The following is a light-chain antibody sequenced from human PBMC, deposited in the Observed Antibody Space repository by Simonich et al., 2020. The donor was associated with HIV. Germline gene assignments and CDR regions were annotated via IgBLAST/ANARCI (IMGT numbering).Light chain of an antibody. Sequence: DIVMTQSPNFLAVSLGERATLNCKSSQSVLYNSNNKNYLAWCQQRPGQPPKLLIYWASTRESGVPDRFSGSGSGTDFTLTISSLQAEDVAVYYCQQYYSTPPTFGGGTKVEIK. CDR3: QQYYSTPPT. CDR1: QSVLYNSNNKNY. J-gene: IGKJ4*01. V-gene: IGKV4-1*01. CDR2: WAS.